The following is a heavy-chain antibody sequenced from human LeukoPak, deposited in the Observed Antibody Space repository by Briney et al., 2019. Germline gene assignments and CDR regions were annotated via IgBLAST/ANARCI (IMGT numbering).Heavy chain of an antibody. J-gene: IGHJ4*02. Sequence: PSETLSLTCTVSGGSISSYYWSWIRQPPGKGLEWIGCIYYSGSTNYNPSLKSRVTISVDTSKNQFSLKLSSVTAADTAVYYCARHGDYSNPFDYWGQGTLVTVSS. CDR1: GGSISSYY. D-gene: IGHD4-11*01. CDR3: ARHGDYSNPFDY. V-gene: IGHV4-59*08. CDR2: IYYSGST.